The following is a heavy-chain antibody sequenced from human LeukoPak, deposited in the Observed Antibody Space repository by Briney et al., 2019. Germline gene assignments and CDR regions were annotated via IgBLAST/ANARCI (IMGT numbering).Heavy chain of an antibody. D-gene: IGHD6-13*01. CDR3: ARLVSGSSWFSRNYYYYYMDV. V-gene: IGHV4-39*01. CDR2: IYYSGST. CDR1: GGSISSSSYY. J-gene: IGHJ6*03. Sequence: SETQSLTCTVSGGSISSSSYYWGWIRQPPGKGLEWIGSIYYSGSTYYNPSLKSRVTISVDTSKNQFSLKLSSVTAADTAVYYCARLVSGSSWFSRNYYYYYMDVWGKGTTVTISS.